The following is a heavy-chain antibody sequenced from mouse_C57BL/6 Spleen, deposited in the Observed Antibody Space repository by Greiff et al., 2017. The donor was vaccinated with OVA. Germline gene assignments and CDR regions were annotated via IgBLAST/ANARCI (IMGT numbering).Heavy chain of an antibody. V-gene: IGHV1-55*01. CDR2: IDPGSSST. D-gene: IGHD1-1*01. Sequence: QVQLQQPGAELVKPGASVKMSCKASGYTFTSYWMTWVKQRPGQGLEWIGDIDPGSSSTNYNEKFKGKATLTVDTSSSTAYMQLSSLTSEDSAVYYCARWNYGSSVYAMDYWGQGTSVTVSS. CDR3: ARWNYGSSVYAMDY. CDR1: GYTFTSYW. J-gene: IGHJ4*01.